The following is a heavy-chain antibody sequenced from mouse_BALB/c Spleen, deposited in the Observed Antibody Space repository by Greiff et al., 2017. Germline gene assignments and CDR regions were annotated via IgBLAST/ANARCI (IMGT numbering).Heavy chain of an antibody. Sequence: VKLMESGPGLVAPSQSLSITCTVSGFSLTSYGVHWVRQPPGKGLEWLGVIWAGGSTNYNSALMSRLSISKDNSKSQVFLKMNSLQTDDTAMYYCARDYDGYSDYFDYWGQGTTLTVSS. CDR1: GFSLTSYG. J-gene: IGHJ2*01. V-gene: IGHV2-9*02. CDR3: ARDYDGYSDYFDY. D-gene: IGHD2-3*01. CDR2: IWAGGST.